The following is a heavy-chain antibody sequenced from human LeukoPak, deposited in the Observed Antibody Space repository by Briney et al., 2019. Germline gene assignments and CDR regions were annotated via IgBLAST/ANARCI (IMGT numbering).Heavy chain of an antibody. V-gene: IGHV3-21*01. CDR3: ARDLYYSQH. J-gene: IGHJ1*01. Sequence: GGSLRLSCAASGFTFSSYSMNWVRQAPGKGLEWVSLISSSSSSIFYADSVKGRFTISRDNAKNSLYLQMNSLRAEDTAVYYCARDLYYSQHWGQGTLVTVSS. D-gene: IGHD3-10*01. CDR1: GFTFSSYS. CDR2: ISSSSSSI.